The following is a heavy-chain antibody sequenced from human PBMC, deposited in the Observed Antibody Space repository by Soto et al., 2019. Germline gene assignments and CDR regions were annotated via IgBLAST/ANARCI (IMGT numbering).Heavy chain of an antibody. Sequence: PGGSLRLSCAASGFTVSTNYMSWVRQAPGKGLEWVSVIYSGGNTYYADSVKGRFSMSRDKSKNTLFLQMNGLRAEDTAVYYCGRGSSDSDGILRVDYWGQGTLVTVSS. CDR1: GFTVSTNY. CDR3: GRGSSDSDGILRVDY. V-gene: IGHV3-53*03. CDR2: IYSGGNT. J-gene: IGHJ4*02. D-gene: IGHD2-2*01.